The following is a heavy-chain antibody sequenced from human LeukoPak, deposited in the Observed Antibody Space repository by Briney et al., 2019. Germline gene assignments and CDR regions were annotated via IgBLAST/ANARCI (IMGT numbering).Heavy chain of an antibody. V-gene: IGHV5-51*01. CDR3: ARAGTYYYYHMDV. Sequence: GESLKISCKGSGYRFTSYWIGWVRPMPGKGLEWMGIIHPGDSDTRYSPSFQGQVTISADKSISTAYLQWSSLKASDTAIYYCARAGTYYYYHMDVWGKGTTVTVFS. CDR2: IHPGDSDT. CDR1: GYRFTSYW. J-gene: IGHJ6*03. D-gene: IGHD6-19*01.